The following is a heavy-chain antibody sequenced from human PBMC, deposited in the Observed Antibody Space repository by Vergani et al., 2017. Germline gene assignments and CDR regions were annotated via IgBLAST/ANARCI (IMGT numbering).Heavy chain of an antibody. J-gene: IGHJ6*02. CDR1: GYTFTSYS. CDR2: ISAYNGNT. V-gene: IGHV1-18*01. Sequence: QVQLVQSGAEVKKPGASVKVSCKASGYTFTSYSISWVRQAPGQGLEWMGWISAYNGNTNYAQRLQDRVTMTTDTSTSTAYMELTSLRSQDTAVYYCARDPRGYGGDPEDYYYGMDVWGQGTTVTVSS. D-gene: IGHD2-21*02. CDR3: ARDPRGYGGDPEDYYYGMDV.